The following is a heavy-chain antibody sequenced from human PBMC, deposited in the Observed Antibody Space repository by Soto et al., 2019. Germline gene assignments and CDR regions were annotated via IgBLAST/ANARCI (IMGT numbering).Heavy chain of an antibody. V-gene: IGHV3-30*18. CDR1: GFTFSGYG. J-gene: IGHJ6*02. CDR3: AKLGQTEQDYGVYYYHSVLAV. Sequence: GGSLRLSCAASGFTFSGYGVRWVRQAPGKGLEWVAVTSYEGTNKSYADSVRGRFTISRDNSKNTLYLKLNSLRAEDTAVYNWAKLGQTEQDYGVYYYHSVLAVWGQGTSVPVSS. D-gene: IGHD4-17*01. CDR2: TSYEGTNK.